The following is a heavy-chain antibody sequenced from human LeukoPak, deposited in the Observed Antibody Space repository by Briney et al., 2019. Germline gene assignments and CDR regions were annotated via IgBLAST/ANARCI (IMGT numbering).Heavy chain of an antibody. Sequence: RPSETLSLTCTVSGGSISSYYWSWIRQPPGKGLEWIGYIYYSGSTNYNPSLKSRVTISVDTSKNQFSLKLSSVTAADTAVYYCARESGYCSSTSCYTRGDDAFDIWGQGTMVTVSS. J-gene: IGHJ3*02. CDR1: GGSISSYY. CDR3: ARESGYCSSTSCYTRGDDAFDI. CDR2: IYYSGST. D-gene: IGHD2-2*02. V-gene: IGHV4-59*01.